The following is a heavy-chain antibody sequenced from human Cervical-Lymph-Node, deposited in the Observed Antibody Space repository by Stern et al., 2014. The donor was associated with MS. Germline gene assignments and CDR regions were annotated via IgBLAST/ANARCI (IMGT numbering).Heavy chain of an antibody. J-gene: IGHJ5*02. D-gene: IGHD3-10*01. CDR1: GD. Sequence: DQLVESGAVVKKPGSSVRVSCKASGDISWLRQAPGQGLEWMGGIIRPVGTAHYTQRFQGRLTITADRSTNTTYMELTSLRSDDTAIYYCARGAGDNWFDPWGQGTLVSVSS. CDR3: ARGAGDNWFDP. V-gene: IGHV1-69*06. CDR2: IIRPVGTA.